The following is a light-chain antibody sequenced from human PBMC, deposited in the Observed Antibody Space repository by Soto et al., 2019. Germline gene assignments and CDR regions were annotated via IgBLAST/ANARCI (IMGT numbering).Light chain of an antibody. J-gene: IGKJ4*01. V-gene: IGKV3-15*01. CDR2: RAS. CDR3: QQYNNWPRAT. CDR1: QSVRSSH. Sequence: EIVLTQSPGTLSLSPGERATLSCRASQSVRSSHLAWYQQKPGQAPRLLMFRASIRATGFPARFSGSGSGTEFNITISSLQSEDSAIYYCQQYNNWPRATFGGGTKVDIK.